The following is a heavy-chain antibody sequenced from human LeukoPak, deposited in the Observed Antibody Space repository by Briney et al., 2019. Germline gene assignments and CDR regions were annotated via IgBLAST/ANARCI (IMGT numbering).Heavy chain of an antibody. D-gene: IGHD3-22*01. CDR2: IFYSGST. Sequence: SETLSLTCTVSDGSVSSGSYYWSWIRQPPGKELEWIGYIFYSGSTNYNPSLRSRVTISVDTSKNQFSLRLTSVTAADTAVYYCARHASSGYYFLVSGDWYFDLWGRGTLVTVSS. CDR1: DGSVSSGSYY. J-gene: IGHJ2*01. V-gene: IGHV4-61*01. CDR3: ARHASSGYYFLVSGDWYFDL.